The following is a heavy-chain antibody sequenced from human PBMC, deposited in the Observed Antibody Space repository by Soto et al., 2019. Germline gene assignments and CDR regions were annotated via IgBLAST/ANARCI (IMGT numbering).Heavy chain of an antibody. CDR2: STGRGGIT. CDR3: VKVADAVCTTYRSPRVGL. V-gene: IGHV3-23*01. CDR1: GFTFSTYA. D-gene: IGHD2-8*01. J-gene: IGHJ4*02. Sequence: GGCLRFSCAAAGFTFSTYALRCVRQAPGQGLEGVSPSTGRGGITYYADSVKGRFAISKDNSRNTLDLQMTSMRADDSAVYYCVKVADAVCTTYRSPRVGLWGPGTPGTVPS.